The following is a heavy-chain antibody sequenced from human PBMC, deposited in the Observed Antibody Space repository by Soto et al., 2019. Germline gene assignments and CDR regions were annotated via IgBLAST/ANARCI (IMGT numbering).Heavy chain of an antibody. CDR3: AGSSGYYDSSGYYAKPDY. J-gene: IGHJ4*02. Sequence: AAVKVSCKSSGGTFSSYAISWVRQAPGQGLEWMGGIIPIFGTANYAQKFQGRVTITADESTSTAYMELSSLRSEDTAVYYCAGSSGYYDSSGYYAKPDYWGQGTLVT. V-gene: IGHV1-69*13. CDR2: IIPIFGTA. CDR1: GGTFSSYA. D-gene: IGHD3-22*01.